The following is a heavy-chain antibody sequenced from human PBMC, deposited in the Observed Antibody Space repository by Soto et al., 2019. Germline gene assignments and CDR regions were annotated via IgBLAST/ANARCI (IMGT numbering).Heavy chain of an antibody. CDR1: VLTFSYA. CDR2: ISGSGDEK. D-gene: IGHD2-15*01. Sequence: GWSLRLCCVASVLTFSYAMSWVLQAPGKGLEWVSAISGSGDEKYHADSVKGRFTISRDNSKNTLNLQMNSLRAEDTAVYYCAKAYCSDGCHGGNFDYWGQGILVTVSS. V-gene: IGHV3-23*01. CDR3: AKAYCSDGCHGGNFDY. J-gene: IGHJ4*02.